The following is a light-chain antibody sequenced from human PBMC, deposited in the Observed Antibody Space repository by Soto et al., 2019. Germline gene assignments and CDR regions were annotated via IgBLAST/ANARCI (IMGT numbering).Light chain of an antibody. CDR2: GSS. Sequence: EMVMTQSPASRSVSPLEIATLSFMASQSVSSNLAWYQQKPGQAPRLLIYGSSSRATGIPDRFSGSGSGTDFTLTISRLEPEDFAVYYCQQYGSSALTFGGGTKVDIK. CDR1: QSVSSN. CDR3: QQYGSSALT. J-gene: IGKJ4*01. V-gene: IGKV3-20*01.